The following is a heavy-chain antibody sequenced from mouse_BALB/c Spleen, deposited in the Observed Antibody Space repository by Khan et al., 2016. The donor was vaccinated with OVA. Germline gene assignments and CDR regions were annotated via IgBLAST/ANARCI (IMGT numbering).Heavy chain of an antibody. CDR2: IFPGTGTT. V-gene: IGHV1S132*01. CDR1: GYTFTNYW. CDR3: ARGYFGNYDFAY. D-gene: IGHD2-1*01. J-gene: IGHJ3*01. Sequence: QVQLQQSGAELAKPGASVKLSCRTSGYTFTNYWIQWVKQRPGQGLGWIGQIFPGTGTTYYHENFKGKATLTIDTSSSTVYRHLSSLTSEDSAVYFCARGYFGNYDFAYWGQGTLVTVSA.